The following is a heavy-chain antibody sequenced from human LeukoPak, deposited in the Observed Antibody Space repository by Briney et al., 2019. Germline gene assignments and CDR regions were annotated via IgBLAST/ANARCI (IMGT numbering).Heavy chain of an antibody. D-gene: IGHD6-6*01. CDR3: ARCRVSEWFDP. CDR1: GFALGTRGGG. J-gene: IGHJ5*02. V-gene: IGHV2-5*01. CDR2: IYCNDDK. Sequence: SGPTLVKPPQTLTLTGTFSGFALGTRGGGGGWIRQPPGKAVEWLALIYCNDDKPYSPSLKSRLTITKDTSKNQVVLTMTNMDPVDTATYYCARCRVSEWFDPWGQGTLVTVSS.